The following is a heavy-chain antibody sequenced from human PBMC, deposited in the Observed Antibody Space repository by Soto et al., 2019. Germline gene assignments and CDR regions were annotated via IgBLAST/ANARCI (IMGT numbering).Heavy chain of an antibody. D-gene: IGHD7-27*01. V-gene: IGHV2-5*02. CDR1: GISLTTSGVG. J-gene: IGHJ4*02. CDR3: AHRGDTYGNWDHGYFDY. Sequence: QITLKESGPTRVRPTQTLALTCTFSGISLTTSGVGVGWIRKTPGKALEWLTFIYWDDDKRYSPSLKSRLTITKDTSKNQVVLTMADMDPVDTAKYLCAHRGDTYGNWDHGYFDYWGQRTPVTVSS. CDR2: IYWDDDK.